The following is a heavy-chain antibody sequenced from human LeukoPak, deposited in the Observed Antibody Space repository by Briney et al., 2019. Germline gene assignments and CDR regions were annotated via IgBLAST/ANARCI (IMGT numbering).Heavy chain of an antibody. V-gene: IGHV4-59*01. J-gene: IGHJ4*02. CDR2: IYYSGTT. CDR3: ARGVYIAAAQYGY. D-gene: IGHD6-13*01. Sequence: PSETLFLTCTVSGGSISSYYWSWIRQPPGEGLEWIGYIYYSGTTNYNPSLKSRVTISVDTSKNQFSLKLSSVTAADTAVYYCARGVYIAAAQYGYWGQGTLVTVSS. CDR1: GGSISSYY.